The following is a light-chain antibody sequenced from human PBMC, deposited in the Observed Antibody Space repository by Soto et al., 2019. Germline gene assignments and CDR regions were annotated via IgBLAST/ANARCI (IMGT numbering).Light chain of an antibody. Sequence: EIVLTQSPLSLHVTPGEPATISCRSSQSLLQSSGHNFLDWYLQKPGQSPQLLTYLGSNRAYGVADRFSGSGSGTDFTLKISRVEAEDVGVYFCMQPLQAWTFGQGTKVEIK. CDR2: LGS. V-gene: IGKV2-28*01. J-gene: IGKJ1*01. CDR1: QSLLQSSGHNF. CDR3: MQPLQAWT.